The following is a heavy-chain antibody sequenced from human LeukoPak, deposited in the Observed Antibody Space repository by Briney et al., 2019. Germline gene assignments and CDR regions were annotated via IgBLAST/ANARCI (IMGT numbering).Heavy chain of an antibody. J-gene: IGHJ3*02. CDR2: ISSSGSTI. CDR1: GFTFSSYA. V-gene: IGHV3-48*04. Sequence: TGGSLRLSCAASGFTFSSYAMSWVHQAPGKGLEWVSYISSSGSTIYYADSVKGRFTISRDNAKNSLYLQMNSLRAEDTAVYYCATTLAGNWLGTAFDIWGQGTMVTVSS. CDR3: ATTLAGNWLGTAFDI. D-gene: IGHD1-20*01.